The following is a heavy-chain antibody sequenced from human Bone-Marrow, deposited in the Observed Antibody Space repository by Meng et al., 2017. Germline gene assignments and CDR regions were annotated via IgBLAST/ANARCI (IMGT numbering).Heavy chain of an antibody. Sequence: GESLKISCTGSGFIFNSYAMGWVRQAPGKGLEWVSVIGANGGSTSYADSVKSRFTISRDNSKNTLYLQMSSLRADDTAVYYCAKGAGRIASTGKRYFDYWGLGTLVTVS. CDR1: GFIFNSYA. D-gene: IGHD6-13*01. CDR3: AKGAGRIASTGKRYFDY. J-gene: IGHJ4*02. V-gene: IGHV3-23*01. CDR2: IGANGGST.